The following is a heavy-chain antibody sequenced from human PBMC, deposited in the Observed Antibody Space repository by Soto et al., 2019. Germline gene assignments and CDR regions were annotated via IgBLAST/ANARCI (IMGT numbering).Heavy chain of an antibody. Sequence: VKVSCKASGYTFSSYAMHWVRQAPGQRLEWMGWINAGNGNTKYSQKFQGRVTITRDTSASTAYMELSSLRSEDTAVYYCAKDRKIWFHPYYYYGMDVWGQGTTVTVSS. CDR3: AKDRKIWFHPYYYYGMDV. D-gene: IGHD3-10*01. CDR1: GYTFSSYA. J-gene: IGHJ6*02. V-gene: IGHV1-3*01. CDR2: INAGNGNT.